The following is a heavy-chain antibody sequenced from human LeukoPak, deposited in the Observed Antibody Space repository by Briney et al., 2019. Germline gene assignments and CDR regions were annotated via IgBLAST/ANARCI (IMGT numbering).Heavy chain of an antibody. CDR1: GDTFIRYG. V-gene: IGHV1-8*01. CDR3: AIFSEVPVTTWGTCY. CDR2: MNPNSGNT. D-gene: IGHD4-17*01. J-gene: IGHJ4*02. Sequence: GASVKVSCKASGDTFIRYGISWVRQAPGQGLEWMGWMNPNSGNTGYAQKFQGRVTMTRNTSISTAYMELSSLRSEDTAVYYCAIFSEVPVTTWGTCYWGQGTLVTVSS.